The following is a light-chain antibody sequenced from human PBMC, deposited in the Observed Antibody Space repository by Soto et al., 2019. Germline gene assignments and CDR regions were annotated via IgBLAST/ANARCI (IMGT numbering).Light chain of an antibody. CDR3: QQYNSYSPIFT. CDR2: KAS. CDR1: QSISSW. J-gene: IGKJ3*01. V-gene: IGKV1-5*03. Sequence: DIPMTQSPSTLSASVGDRVTITCRASQSISSWLAWYQQKPGKAPKLLIYKASSLKSGVPSRFSGSGSGTEFTLTISSLQPDDFATYYCQQYNSYSPIFTFGPGTKVDIK.